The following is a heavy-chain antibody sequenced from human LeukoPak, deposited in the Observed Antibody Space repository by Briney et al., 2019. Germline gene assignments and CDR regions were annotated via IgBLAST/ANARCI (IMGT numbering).Heavy chain of an antibody. J-gene: IGHJ5*02. D-gene: IGHD3-10*01. V-gene: IGHV4-34*01. CDR3: ARGPITMVRGRA. CDR2: INHSGST. Sequence: SETLSLTCALYGGSFSNYYWSWIRQPPGKGRDWIGEINHSGSTNYNPSLTRRVTMSVDTSKNQVSLKLRSVTAADTAVYYCARGPITMVRGRAWGRGTLVTVSS. CDR1: GGSFSNYY.